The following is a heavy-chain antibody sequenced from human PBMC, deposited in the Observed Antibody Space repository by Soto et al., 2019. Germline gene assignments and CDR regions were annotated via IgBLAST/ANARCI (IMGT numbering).Heavy chain of an antibody. CDR1: GLTFSSYG. J-gene: IGHJ4*02. V-gene: IGHV3-33*01. D-gene: IGHD3-9*01. CDR3: ARGEVQLRYFDWLPYFDY. CDR2: IWYDGSNK. Sequence: GGSLRLSCAASGLTFSSYGMHWVRQAPGKGLEWVAVIWYDGSNKYYADSVKGRFTISRDNSKNTLYLQMNSLRAEDTAVYYCARGEVQLRYFDWLPYFDYWGQGTLVTVSS.